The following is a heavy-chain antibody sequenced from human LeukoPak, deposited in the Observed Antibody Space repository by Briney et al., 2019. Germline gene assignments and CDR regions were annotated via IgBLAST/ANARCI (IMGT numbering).Heavy chain of an antibody. V-gene: IGHV3-33*01. J-gene: IGHJ6*02. CDR1: GFTFSSYG. D-gene: IGHD6-25*01. Sequence: GGSLRLSCAASGFTFSSYGMHWVRQAPGKGLEWVAVIWYNGSNEYYADSVKGRFTISRDNSKNTLYLQMNSLRAEDTAVYYCARDRLPGKYYYYGMDVWGQGTTVTVSS. CDR2: IWYNGSNE. CDR3: ARDRLPGKYYYYGMDV.